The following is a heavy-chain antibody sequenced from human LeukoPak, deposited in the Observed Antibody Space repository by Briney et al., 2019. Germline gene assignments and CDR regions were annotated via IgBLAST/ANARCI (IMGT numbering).Heavy chain of an antibody. CDR3: ANLIPSGGITRAQDAFDI. D-gene: IGHD1-20*01. V-gene: IGHV3-23*01. CDR2: ISGSGGST. CDR1: GFTFSSYA. Sequence: GGSLRLSCAASGFTFSSYAMSWVRQAPGKGLEWVSAISGSGGSTYYADSVKGRFTISRDNSKNTLYLQMNSLRAEDTAVYYCANLIPSGGITRAQDAFDIWGQGTMVTVSS. J-gene: IGHJ3*02.